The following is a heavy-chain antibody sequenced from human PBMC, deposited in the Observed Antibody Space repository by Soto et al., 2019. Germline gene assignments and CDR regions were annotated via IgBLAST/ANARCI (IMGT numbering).Heavy chain of an antibody. J-gene: IGHJ5*02. CDR2: INHSGST. V-gene: IGHV4-34*01. CDR3: ARAGIVVVPAAIRRFDP. Sequence: QVQLQQWGAGLLKPSETLSLTCAVYGGSFSGYYWSWIRQPPGKGLEWIGEINHSGSTNYNPSLKSRVTISVDTSKNQFSLKVSSVTAADTAVYYCARAGIVVVPAAIRRFDPWGQGTLVTVSS. D-gene: IGHD2-2*01. CDR1: GGSFSGYY.